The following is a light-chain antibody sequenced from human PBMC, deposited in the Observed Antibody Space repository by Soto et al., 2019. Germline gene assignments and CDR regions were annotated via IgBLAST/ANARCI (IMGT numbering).Light chain of an antibody. CDR1: QSVLYSSNNKNY. CDR2: WAS. Sequence: DIVMTQSPDSLAVSLGERATINCKSSQSVLYSSNNKNYLAWFQQKPGQPPQLLIYWASTRESGVPDRFSGSGSGTDFTLTINTLQAEDVAVYYCQKYYTPPTWTFGQGTKVEVK. J-gene: IGKJ1*01. CDR3: QKYYTPPTWT. V-gene: IGKV4-1*01.